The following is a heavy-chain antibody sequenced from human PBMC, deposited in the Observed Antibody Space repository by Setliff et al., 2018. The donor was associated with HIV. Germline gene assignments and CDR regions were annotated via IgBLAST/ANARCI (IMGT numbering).Heavy chain of an antibody. CDR2: IKSKIDGGTT. CDR3: TTGLQHRSSGFDY. CDR1: GFTFSNAW. J-gene: IGHJ4*02. Sequence: PGGSLRLSCAASGFTFSNAWMTWVRQVPGKGLEWVGRIKSKIDGGTTDYAAPVKGRFTISRDDSKNTLYLQMNSLKTEDTAVYYCTTGLQHRSSGFDYWGQGTLVTVSS. D-gene: IGHD6-19*01. V-gene: IGHV3-15*01.